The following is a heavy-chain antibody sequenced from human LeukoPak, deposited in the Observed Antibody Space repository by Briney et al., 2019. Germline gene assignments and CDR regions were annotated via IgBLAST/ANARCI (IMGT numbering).Heavy chain of an antibody. CDR2: IKTDGSQI. D-gene: IGHD3-10*01. V-gene: IGHV3-7*01. J-gene: IGHJ4*02. CDR3: AKDLHYGSADY. CDR1: GFTFSHAW. Sequence: GGSLRLSCAVSGFTFSHAWMSWVRQAPGKGLEWVANIKTDGSQIYYVDSVKGRFTISRDNAKNALYLQMNSLRAEDTAVYYCAKDLHYGSADYWGQGTLVTVSS.